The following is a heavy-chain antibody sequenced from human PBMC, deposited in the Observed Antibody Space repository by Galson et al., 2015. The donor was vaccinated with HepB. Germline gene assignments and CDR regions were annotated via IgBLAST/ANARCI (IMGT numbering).Heavy chain of an antibody. J-gene: IGHJ3*02. CDR3: AREAYSSGRAGAFDI. CDR1: GLSTGDPH. CDR2: ISNDGNNK. V-gene: IGHV3-30*09. D-gene: IGHD6-19*01. Sequence: SLRLSCAGSGLSTGDPHMHWVRQAPGKGLEWVAVISNDGNNKHYVASVEGRFAISRDNSKNTLYLQLNNLRTEDAAVYHCAREAYSSGRAGAFDIWGQGTMVTVSS.